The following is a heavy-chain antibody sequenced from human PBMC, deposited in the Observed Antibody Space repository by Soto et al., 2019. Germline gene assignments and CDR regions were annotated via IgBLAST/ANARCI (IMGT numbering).Heavy chain of an antibody. V-gene: IGHV4-30-4*01. CDR3: ARAKSDIVLRQAPNYWYFDL. D-gene: IGHD2-8*01. CDR2: ISYSGTT. CDR1: GGSIGSGDYY. Sequence: QVQLQESGPGLVKPSQTLSLTCTVSGGSIGSGDYYWSWIRQPPGKGLEWIGYISYSGTTYYSPCIMSRVTMSVDTSKNQFSLMLSSVTAADTAVYSCARAKSDIVLRQAPNYWYFDLWGRGTLVTVSS. J-gene: IGHJ2*01.